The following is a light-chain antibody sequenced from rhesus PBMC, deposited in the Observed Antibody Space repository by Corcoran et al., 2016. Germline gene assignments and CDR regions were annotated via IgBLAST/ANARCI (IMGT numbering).Light chain of an antibody. V-gene: IGKV1-74*01. CDR1: ENINNY. CDR3: LQYNSDPYS. J-gene: IGKJ2*01. Sequence: DIQMTQSPSSLSASVGDRVTITCRASENINNYLNWYQQKPGKAPKLLIYKASTLQSGFPSRFSGSGAGTDFTLTISSLQPEDFATYYCLQYNSDPYSFGQGTKVEIK. CDR2: KAS.